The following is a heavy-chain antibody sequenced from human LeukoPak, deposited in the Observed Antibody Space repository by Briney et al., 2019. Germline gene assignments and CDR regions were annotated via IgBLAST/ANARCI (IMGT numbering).Heavy chain of an antibody. V-gene: IGHV3-23*01. D-gene: IGHD2-21*02. CDR2: ISGGGRIS. CDR1: GFTFSSYA. J-gene: IGHJ4*02. CDR3: AKDLGWDCGSDCFTEYFDY. Sequence: GGSLRLSCATSGFTFSSYAMSWVRQAPGKGLEWVSGISGGGRISYSADPVKGRFTISRDNSKNALYLEMNSLRAEDTAVYYCAKDLGWDCGSDCFTEYFDYWGQGTLVTVSS.